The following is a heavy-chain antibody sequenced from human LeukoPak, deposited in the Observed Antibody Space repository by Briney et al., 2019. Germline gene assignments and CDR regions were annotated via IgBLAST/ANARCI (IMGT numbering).Heavy chain of an antibody. CDR2: INHSGST. D-gene: IGHD6-6*01. J-gene: IGHJ5*02. CDR3: ARARRPSIAAPRYNWFDP. Sequence: KSSETLSLTCAVYGGSFSGYYWSWIRQPPGKGLEWIGEINHSGSTNYNPSLKSRVTISVDTSKNQFSLKLSSVTAADAAVYYCARARRPSIAAPRYNWFDPWGQGTLVTVSS. V-gene: IGHV4-34*01. CDR1: GGSFSGYY.